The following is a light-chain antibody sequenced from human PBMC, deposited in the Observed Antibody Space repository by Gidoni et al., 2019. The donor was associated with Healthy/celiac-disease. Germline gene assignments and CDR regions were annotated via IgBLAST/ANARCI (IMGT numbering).Light chain of an antibody. CDR2: EVS. CDR1: TRDVGGYNY. CDR3: SSYAGSNNYV. V-gene: IGLV2-8*01. Sequence: QSALTQPPSASGSPGPSVTIPCTGTTRDVGGYNYVSWYQQHPGKAPKLMIYEVSKRPSGVPDRFPGSKSGNTASLTVSGLQAEDEADYYCSSYAGSNNYVFGTGTKVTVL. J-gene: IGLJ1*01.